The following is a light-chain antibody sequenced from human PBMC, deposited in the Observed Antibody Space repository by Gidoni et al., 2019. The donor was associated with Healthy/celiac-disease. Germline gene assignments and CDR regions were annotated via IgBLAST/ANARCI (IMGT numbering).Light chain of an antibody. CDR2: DDS. CDR3: QVWDSSSVWV. Sequence: SYVLTQPPSVSVAPGQTARITCGGTNIGSKSVHWYQQKQGQAPVLVVYDDSDRPSGIPERFSGSNSGNTATLTISRVEAGDEADYYCQVWDSSSVWVFGGGTKLTVL. CDR1: NIGSKS. J-gene: IGLJ3*02. V-gene: IGLV3-21*02.